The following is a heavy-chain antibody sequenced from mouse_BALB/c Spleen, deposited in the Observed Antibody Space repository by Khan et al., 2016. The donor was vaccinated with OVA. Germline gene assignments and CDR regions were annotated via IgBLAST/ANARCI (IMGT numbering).Heavy chain of an antibody. Sequence: QVQLQQSGPGLVAPSQSLSITCTVSGFSLSRYSIHWVRQPPGEGLEWLGMIWGGGSTDSNSALKSRLSISKDNSKSQVFLKMNSLQTDDTAMYXCARNGELRGSLDVWGAGTTVTVSS. V-gene: IGHV2-6-4*01. D-gene: IGHD2-4*01. J-gene: IGHJ1*01. CDR2: IWGGGST. CDR1: GFSLSRYS. CDR3: ARNGELRGSLDV.